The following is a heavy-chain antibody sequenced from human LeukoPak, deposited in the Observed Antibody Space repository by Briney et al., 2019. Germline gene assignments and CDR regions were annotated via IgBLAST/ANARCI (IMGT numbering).Heavy chain of an antibody. CDR1: GFTFSGSA. CDR2: ISSKANSYAT. V-gene: IGHV3-73*01. CDR3: TSLAYSSSSGLDY. D-gene: IGHD6-6*01. Sequence: AGGSLKLSCAASGFTFSGSAMHWVRKAPGKGLVWVGSISSKANSYATAYAASVKGRFTISRDDSKNTAYLQMNSLKTEDTAVYYCTSLAYSSSSGLDYWGQGTLVTVSS. J-gene: IGHJ4*02.